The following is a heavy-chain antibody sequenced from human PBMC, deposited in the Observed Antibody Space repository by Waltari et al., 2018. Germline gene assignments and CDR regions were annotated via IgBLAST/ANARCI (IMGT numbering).Heavy chain of an antibody. CDR1: GGSFTGYF. CDR3: ARSICRGETCSRYFDS. J-gene: IGHJ5*01. CDR2: INHSGNN. V-gene: IGHV4-34*01. Sequence: VVLKQWGAGVVESSETLSLTCAVYGGSFTGYFWRWIRQSPGKGLEWIGEINHSGNNDYNPSLKSRAFISVDTSKNQFSLMLSSVTAADTALYYCARSICRGETCSRYFDSWGQGTLVTVSS. D-gene: IGHD2-15*01.